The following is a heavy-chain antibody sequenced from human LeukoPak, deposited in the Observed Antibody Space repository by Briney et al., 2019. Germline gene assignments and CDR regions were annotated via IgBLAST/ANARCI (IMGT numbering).Heavy chain of an antibody. Sequence: WASVKVSCTASGYTFTSYAMHWVRQAPGQRLEWMGWINAGNGNTKYSQKFRGRVTITRDTSTSTAYMELSSLRSEDTAVYYCARHIKRTTIFGVVIPRPYYYGMDVWGQGTTVTVSS. V-gene: IGHV1-3*01. CDR3: ARHIKRTTIFGVVIPRPYYYGMDV. D-gene: IGHD3-3*01. CDR2: INAGNGNT. CDR1: GYTFTSYA. J-gene: IGHJ6*02.